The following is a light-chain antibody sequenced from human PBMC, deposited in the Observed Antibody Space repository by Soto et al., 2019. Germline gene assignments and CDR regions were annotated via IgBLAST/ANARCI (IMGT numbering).Light chain of an antibody. CDR1: QTVNSGY. CDR2: GAS. Sequence: EIVLTQSPGTLSLSPGERATLSCRASQTVNSGYLAWYQQKPGQAPRLLLYGASNRTTGIPDRFSGSGSGIDFTLTINRMEPEDFAVYSCQQYGSSPYTFGQGTKWEI. V-gene: IGKV3-20*01. J-gene: IGKJ2*01. CDR3: QQYGSSPYT.